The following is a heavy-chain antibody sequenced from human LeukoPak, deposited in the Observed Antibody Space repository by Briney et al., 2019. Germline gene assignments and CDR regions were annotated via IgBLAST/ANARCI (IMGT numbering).Heavy chain of an antibody. CDR3: AKNVGSGWYFHFDY. CDR1: GFTFSSYW. D-gene: IGHD6-19*01. CDR2: TNSDGSST. Sequence: GGSLRLSCAASGFTFSSYWMYWVRQAPGRGLVWVSHTNSDGSSTGYADSVKGRFTISRDNAKNTVYLQMNSLRAEDTAVYYCAKNVGSGWYFHFDYWGQGTLVTVSS. V-gene: IGHV3-74*01. J-gene: IGHJ4*02.